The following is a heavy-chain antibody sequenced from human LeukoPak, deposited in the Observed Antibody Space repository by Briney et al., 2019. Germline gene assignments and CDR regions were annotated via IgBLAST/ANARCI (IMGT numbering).Heavy chain of an antibody. J-gene: IGHJ5*02. CDR1: GYTFTSYD. CDR2: MNPNSGNT. Sequence: ASVKVSCKASGYTFTSYDINWVRQATGQGLEWMGWMNPNSGNTGYAQKFQGRVTMTRNTSISTAYMELSSLRSEDTAVYYCARGLWEYYDFWSGLYTNWFDPWGQGTLVTVSS. V-gene: IGHV1-8*01. CDR3: ARGLWEYYDFWSGLYTNWFDP. D-gene: IGHD3-3*01.